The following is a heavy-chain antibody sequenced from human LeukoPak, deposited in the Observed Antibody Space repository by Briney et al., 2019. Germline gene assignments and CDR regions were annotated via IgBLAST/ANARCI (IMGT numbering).Heavy chain of an antibody. V-gene: IGHV4-39*07. Sequence: SETLSLTCTVSGGSISSSSYYWGWLRQPPGKGLEWIGSIYYSGSTYYNPSLKSRVSISVDTSKNQFSLKLSSVTAADTAVYYCARALGITFGGVIVPYYYYYMDVWGKGTTVTVSS. CDR3: ARALGITFGGVIVPYYYYYMDV. D-gene: IGHD3-16*02. CDR2: IYYSGST. J-gene: IGHJ6*03. CDR1: GGSISSSSYY.